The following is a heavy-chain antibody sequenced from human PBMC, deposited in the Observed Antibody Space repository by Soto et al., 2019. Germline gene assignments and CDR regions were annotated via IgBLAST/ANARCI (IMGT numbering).Heavy chain of an antibody. CDR2: IYYSGTT. Sequence: SETLSLSCTVSGASVSIGRYFWSWIRQPPGKGLEWIGYIYYSGTTNYSPSHKSRVTTSLDTSKNQFSLRLTSVTAADTAVYYCARGETTRNWNHVFTYEIWGHGTTVT. CDR3: ARGETTRNWNHVFTYEI. V-gene: IGHV4-61*01. J-gene: IGHJ3*02. D-gene: IGHD1-1*01. CDR1: GASVSIGRYF.